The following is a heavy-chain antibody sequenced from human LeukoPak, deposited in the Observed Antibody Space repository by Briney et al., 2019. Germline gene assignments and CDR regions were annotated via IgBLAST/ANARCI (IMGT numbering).Heavy chain of an antibody. CDR2: TSSSSSTI. J-gene: IGHJ6*02. Sequence: PGGSLRLSCAASGFTFSGYDMSWVRQAPGKGLEWVSYTSSSSSTIYYADSVKSQFTISRDNAKNSLYLQMNSLRAEDTAVYYCARLRYYGMDVWGQGTTVTVSS. CDR3: ARLRYYGMDV. V-gene: IGHV3-48*04. CDR1: GFTFSGYD.